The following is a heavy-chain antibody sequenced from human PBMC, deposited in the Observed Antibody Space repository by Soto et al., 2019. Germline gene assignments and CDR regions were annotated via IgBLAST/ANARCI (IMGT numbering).Heavy chain of an antibody. J-gene: IGHJ5*02. CDR1: DGSISISTYY. V-gene: IGHV4-39*01. CDR3: ARGLTATMMRPNCFDP. D-gene: IGHD1-7*01. Sequence: LSETLSLTCTVSDGSISISTYYWGWIRQPPGKGLEWIGNVYYSGITYYNPSLRSRVTISVDTSKNQFSLKLNSVTAADTAVYYCARGLTATMMRPNCFDPWGQGTLVT. CDR2: VYYSGIT.